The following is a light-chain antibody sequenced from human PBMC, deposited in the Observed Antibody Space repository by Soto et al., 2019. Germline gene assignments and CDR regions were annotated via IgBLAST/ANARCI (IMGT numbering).Light chain of an antibody. Sequence: EIVLTQSPATLSLSPGERATLSCRASQSVSSYLAWYQQKPGQAPRLLIYDASYMATGIPARFSGSGSGTDFPLTISSLEPEDFAVYYCQQRSNWPPYTFGQGTKLEIK. CDR1: QSVSSY. CDR3: QQRSNWPPYT. CDR2: DAS. J-gene: IGKJ2*01. V-gene: IGKV3-11*01.